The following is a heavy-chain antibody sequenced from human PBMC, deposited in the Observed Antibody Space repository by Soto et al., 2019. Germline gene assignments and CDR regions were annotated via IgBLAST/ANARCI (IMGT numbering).Heavy chain of an antibody. Sequence: PGGSLILSCPASGFTFSHYAMNWVRQAPGKGLEWVSGISDSGGSTYYADSVKGRFTISRDNSKDTLYLQMNSLRVEDTAVYYCVKDRWGSVATGGYFASWGQETLVTVSS. CDR2: ISDSGGST. CDR3: VKDRWGSVATGGYFAS. J-gene: IGHJ4*02. D-gene: IGHD5-12*01. CDR1: GFTFSHYA. V-gene: IGHV3-23*01.